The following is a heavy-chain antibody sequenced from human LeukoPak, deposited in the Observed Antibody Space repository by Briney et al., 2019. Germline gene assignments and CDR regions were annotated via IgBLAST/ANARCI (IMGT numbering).Heavy chain of an antibody. V-gene: IGHV3-7*01. J-gene: IGHJ4*02. Sequence: GGSLRLSCTASGFTFSTYWMTWVRQAPGKGLEWVANIKEDGGEKYDVDSVKGRFTISRDNAKNSLYLQMNSLRAEDTAMYYCTRRAVAGSNDYWGQGTLVTVSS. CDR1: GFTFSTYW. CDR3: TRRAVAGSNDY. D-gene: IGHD6-19*01. CDR2: IKEDGGEK.